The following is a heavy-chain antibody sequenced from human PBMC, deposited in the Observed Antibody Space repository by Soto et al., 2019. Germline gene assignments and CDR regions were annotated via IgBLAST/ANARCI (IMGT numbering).Heavy chain of an antibody. CDR2: ISKDGSNI. CDR3: VRDRRNYDSSAPYAH. J-gene: IGHJ4*02. Sequence: PGGSLRLSCAASGFTFSTYAMHWVRQGPGKGLDWMAVISKDGSNIYYADSVKGRFTISRDNSKNTLYLQMNSLRAEDTAVYYCVRDRRNYDSSAPYAHWGQGTLVTVSS. V-gene: IGHV3-30-3*01. D-gene: IGHD3-22*01. CDR1: GFTFSTYA.